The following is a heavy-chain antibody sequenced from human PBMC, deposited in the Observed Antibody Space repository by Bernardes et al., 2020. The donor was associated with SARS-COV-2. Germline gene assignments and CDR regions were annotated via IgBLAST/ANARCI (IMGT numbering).Heavy chain of an antibody. J-gene: IGHJ5*02. Sequence: GASLKISCKGSGYSFTSYWIGWVRQMPGKGLEWMGIIYPGDSDTRYSPSFQGQVTISADKSISTAYLQWSSLKASDTAMYYCARSFLGYCSSTSCLNWFDPWGQGTLVTVSS. D-gene: IGHD2-2*01. CDR1: GYSFTSYW. CDR3: ARSFLGYCSSTSCLNWFDP. CDR2: IYPGDSDT. V-gene: IGHV5-51*01.